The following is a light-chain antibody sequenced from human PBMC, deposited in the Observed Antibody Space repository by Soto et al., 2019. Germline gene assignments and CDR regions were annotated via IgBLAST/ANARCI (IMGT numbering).Light chain of an antibody. CDR2: GSS. Sequence: EIVMTQSPATLSVSPGERATLSCRVSQSVSSNLVWYQQKPGQAPRLLIYGSSTSATGITARFSGSGSGIAFALTISSPHSEDSAVYYCQQYNNWPPLTFGGGTKVEIK. V-gene: IGKV3-15*01. J-gene: IGKJ4*01. CDR1: QSVSSN. CDR3: QQYNNWPPLT.